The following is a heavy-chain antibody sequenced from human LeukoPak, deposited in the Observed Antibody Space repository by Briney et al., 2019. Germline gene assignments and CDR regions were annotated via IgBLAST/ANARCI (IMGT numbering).Heavy chain of an antibody. V-gene: IGHV3-NL1*01. CDR1: GFTFSTYG. CDR2: IYSGGST. D-gene: IGHD5-24*01. J-gene: IGHJ4*02. Sequence: PGRSLRLSCAASGFTFSTYGMHWVRQAPGKGLEWVSVIYSGGSTYYADSVKGRFTISRDNSKNTLYLQMNSLKTEDTAVYYCAREFGHNRWYFDYWGPGALVTVSS. CDR3: AREFGHNRWYFDY.